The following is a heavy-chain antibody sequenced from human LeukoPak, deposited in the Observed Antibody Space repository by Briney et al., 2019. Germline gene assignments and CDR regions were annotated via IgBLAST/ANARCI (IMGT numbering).Heavy chain of an antibody. CDR1: GGTFSSYA. D-gene: IGHD3-16*01. CDR2: IIPIFGTA. J-gene: IGHJ4*02. V-gene: IGHV1-69*05. Sequence: SVKVSCKASGGTFSSYAISWVRQAPGQGLEWMGRIIPIFGTANYAQKFQGRVTITTDESTSTAYMELSSLRSEDTAVYYCARSPYDYVWGSYPYYFDYWGQGTLVTVSS. CDR3: ARSPYDYVWGSYPYYFDY.